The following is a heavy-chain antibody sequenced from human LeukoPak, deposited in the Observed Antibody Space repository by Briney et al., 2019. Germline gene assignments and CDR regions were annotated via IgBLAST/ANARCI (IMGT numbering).Heavy chain of an antibody. J-gene: IGHJ4*02. V-gene: IGHV4-30-4*08. CDR1: AGSITNDG. CDR3: ARADSTVDY. D-gene: IGHD6-13*01. CDR2: IYYSGST. Sequence: SETLSLTCTVSAGSITNDGWSWVRQPPGKGLEWIGYIYYSGSTYYNPSLKSRVTISVDTSKNQFSLKLSSVTAADTAVYYCARADSTVDYWGQGTLVTVSS.